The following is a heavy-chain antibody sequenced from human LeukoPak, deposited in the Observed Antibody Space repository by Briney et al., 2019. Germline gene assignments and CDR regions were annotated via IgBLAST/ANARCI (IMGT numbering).Heavy chain of an antibody. CDR1: GYTFTRYY. Sequence: GASVKVSCKASGYTFTRYYMHWVRQAPGQGLEWMGWINPNSGGTNYAQKFQGRVTMTRDTSISTAYMELSRLRSDDTAVYYCASSKRTIFGVVLPNDYWGQGTLVTVSS. CDR2: INPNSGGT. V-gene: IGHV1-2*02. CDR3: ASSKRTIFGVVLPNDY. D-gene: IGHD3-3*01. J-gene: IGHJ4*02.